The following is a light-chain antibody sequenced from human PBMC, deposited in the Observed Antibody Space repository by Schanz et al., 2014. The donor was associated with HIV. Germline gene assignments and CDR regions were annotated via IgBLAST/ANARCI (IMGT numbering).Light chain of an antibody. J-gene: IGKJ4*01. CDR1: QRLSSSY. V-gene: IGKV3-20*01. CDR3: QQYGGSPLT. CDR2: ATS. Sequence: EIVLTQSPGSLSLSPGGRATLSCGASQRLSSSYLAWYQKKRDQPPRIVIYATSTRAAGIPDRFSGSGSGTDFTLTVSRLEPEDFALYYCQQYGGSPLTFGGGTKVEMK.